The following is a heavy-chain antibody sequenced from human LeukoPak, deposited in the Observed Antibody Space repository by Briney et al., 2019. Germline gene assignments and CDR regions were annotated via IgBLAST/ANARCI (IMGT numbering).Heavy chain of an antibody. Sequence: ASVKVSCKASGYTFTGFYIHWVRQAPGQGLEWMGWINPNSGGTNYAEKFQGRVTMTRDTSISTAYMDLTRLSSDDTAVYYCAKQQWLVGESGFDYWGQGTLVSVSS. V-gene: IGHV1-2*02. D-gene: IGHD6-19*01. CDR1: GYTFTGFY. J-gene: IGHJ4*02. CDR2: INPNSGGT. CDR3: AKQQWLVGESGFDY.